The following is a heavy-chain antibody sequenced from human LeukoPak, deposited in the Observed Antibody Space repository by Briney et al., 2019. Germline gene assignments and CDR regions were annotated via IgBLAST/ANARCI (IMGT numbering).Heavy chain of an antibody. Sequence: GGSLRLSCAASGFTFSSYWMSWVRQAPGKGLEGVANIKQDGSEKYYVDSVKGRFAISRDNAKNSLYLQMNSLRAEDTAVYYCAREQAYYDILTGYYTYWGQGTLVTVSS. CDR1: GFTFSSYW. CDR3: AREQAYYDILTGYYTY. J-gene: IGHJ4*02. D-gene: IGHD3-9*01. V-gene: IGHV3-7*01. CDR2: IKQDGSEK.